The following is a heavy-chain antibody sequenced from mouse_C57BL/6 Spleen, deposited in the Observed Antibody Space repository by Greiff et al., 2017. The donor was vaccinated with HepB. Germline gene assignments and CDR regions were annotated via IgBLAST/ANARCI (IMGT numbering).Heavy chain of an antibody. CDR3: ARDPWFAY. V-gene: IGHV1-85*01. Sequence: VQLKESGPELVKPGASVKLSCKASGYTFTSYDINWVKQRPGQGLEWIGWIYPRDGSTKYNEKFKGKATLTVDTSSSTAYMELHSLTSEDSAVYFCARDPWFAYWGQGTLVTVSA. CDR2: IYPRDGST. CDR1: GYTFTSYD. J-gene: IGHJ3*01.